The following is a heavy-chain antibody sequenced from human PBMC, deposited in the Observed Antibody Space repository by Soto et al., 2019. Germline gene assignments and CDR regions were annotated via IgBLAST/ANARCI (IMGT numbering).Heavy chain of an antibody. D-gene: IGHD5-18*01. CDR2: ISYDGSNK. CDR1: GFTFSSYA. J-gene: IGHJ3*02. Sequence: GGSLRLSCAASGFTFSSYAMHWVRQAPGKGLEWVAVISYDGSNKYYADSVKGRFTISRDNSKDTLYLQMNSLRAEDTAVYYCARDDGYSYGYSPDAFDIWGQGTMVTVSS. CDR3: ARDDGYSYGYSPDAFDI. V-gene: IGHV3-30-3*01.